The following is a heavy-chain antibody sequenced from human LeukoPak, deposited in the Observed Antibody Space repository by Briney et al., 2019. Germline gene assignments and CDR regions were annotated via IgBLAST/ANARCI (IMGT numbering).Heavy chain of an antibody. V-gene: IGHV3-11*06. CDR1: GFIFSNYY. Sequence: GGSLRLSCAASGFIFSNYYMNWVRQAPGKGLEWVSYISSSSSYTNYAVSVKGRFTISRDNAKNSLYLQMDSLRAEDTAVYYCAGDRSDYLAVWGQGTLVTVSS. J-gene: IGHJ4*02. CDR2: ISSSSSYT. D-gene: IGHD2/OR15-2a*01. CDR3: AGDRSDYLAV.